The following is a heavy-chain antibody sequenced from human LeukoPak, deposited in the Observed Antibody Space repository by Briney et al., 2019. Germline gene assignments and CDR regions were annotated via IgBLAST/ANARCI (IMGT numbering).Heavy chain of an antibody. J-gene: IGHJ3*02. CDR3: ARRSVPAVGKPHDAFDI. V-gene: IGHV5-51*01. CDR1: GYSFSSYW. Sequence: GESLKISCKGSGYSFSSYWIGWVRQMPGKGLEWMGIIYPGDSDTRYSPSFQGQVTISADKSISTAYLQWTTLKASGTAVYYCARRSVPAVGKPHDAFDIWGQGTLVTVSS. CDR2: IYPGDSDT. D-gene: IGHD2-2*01.